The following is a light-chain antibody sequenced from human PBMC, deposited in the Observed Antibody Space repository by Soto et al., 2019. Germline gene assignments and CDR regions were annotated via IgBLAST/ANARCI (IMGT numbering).Light chain of an antibody. Sequence: QLVLTQSPSASASLGASVKLTCTLSSGHSRYAIAWHQQQPEKGPRYLMKLNSDGSHSKGDGIPDRFSGSSSGAERYLTISSLQSEDEPDYYCQTWGTGIWVFGGGTKLTVL. J-gene: IGLJ3*02. CDR1: SGHSRYA. CDR3: QTWGTGIWV. CDR2: LNSDGSH. V-gene: IGLV4-69*01.